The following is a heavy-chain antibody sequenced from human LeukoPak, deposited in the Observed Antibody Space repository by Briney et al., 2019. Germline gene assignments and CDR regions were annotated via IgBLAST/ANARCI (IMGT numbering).Heavy chain of an antibody. Sequence: GGSLRLSCAASGFTFSSYGMHWVRQAPGKGLEWVAFIRYDGSNKYYADSVKGRFTISRDNSKNTLYLQMNSLRAEDTAVYYCAKNAVPHAQDWYFDLWGRGTLVTVSS. D-gene: IGHD2-2*01. CDR3: AKNAVPHAQDWYFDL. V-gene: IGHV3-30*02. J-gene: IGHJ2*01. CDR2: IRYDGSNK. CDR1: GFTFSSYG.